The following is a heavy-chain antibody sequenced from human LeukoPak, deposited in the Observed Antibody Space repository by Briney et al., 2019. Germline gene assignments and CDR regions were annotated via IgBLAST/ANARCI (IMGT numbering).Heavy chain of an antibody. J-gene: IGHJ4*02. CDR2: IYGGDSDT. Sequence: GGSLRLSCAASGFTFSSYAMSWARQAPGKGLEWMGIIYGGDSDTRYSPSFQGQVTISADKSINTAYLQWSSLKVSDTAMYYCTRGSGEIHYWGQGTLVTVSS. CDR1: GFTFSSYA. CDR3: TRGSGEIHY. D-gene: IGHD2-15*01. V-gene: IGHV5-51*01.